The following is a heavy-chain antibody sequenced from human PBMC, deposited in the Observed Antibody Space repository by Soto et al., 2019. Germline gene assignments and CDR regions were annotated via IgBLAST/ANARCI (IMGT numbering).Heavy chain of an antibody. J-gene: IGHJ4*02. CDR3: ARGVGSFDTAMWYFDY. CDR2: IYYSGST. V-gene: IGHV4-31*03. Sequence: QVQLQESGPGLVKPSQTLSLTCTVSGGSISSGGYYWSWIRQHPGKGLEWIGYIYYSGSTYYNPSLKSRVTISADTSKNQFSLKLSSVTAADTAVYYCARGVGSFDTAMWYFDYWGQGTLVTVSS. D-gene: IGHD5-18*01. CDR1: GGSISSGGYY.